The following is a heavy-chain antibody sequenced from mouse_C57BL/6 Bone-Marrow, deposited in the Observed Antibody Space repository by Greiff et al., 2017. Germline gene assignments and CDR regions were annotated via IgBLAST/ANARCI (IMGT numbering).Heavy chain of an antibody. J-gene: IGHJ2*01. Sequence: VQLKESGGGLVKPGGSLKLSCAASGFTFSSYAMSWVRQTPEKRLAWVATISAGGSYTYYPDNVKGRFTISRDNAKNNLYLQMSHLKSEDTAMFYCARDYFYYFDYWGQGTTLTVSS. V-gene: IGHV5-4*01. CDR3: ARDYFYYFDY. CDR1: GFTFSSYA. CDR2: ISAGGSYT. D-gene: IGHD1-1*01.